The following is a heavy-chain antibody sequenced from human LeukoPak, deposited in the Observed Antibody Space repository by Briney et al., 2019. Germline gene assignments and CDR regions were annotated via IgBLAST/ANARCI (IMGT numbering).Heavy chain of an antibody. CDR1: GFTFSSYA. CDR3: AKDGGLGIAARPYYMDV. Sequence: PGGSLRLSCAASGFTFSSYAMHWVRQAPGKGLEWVAVISYDGSNKYYADSVKGRFTISRDNSKNTLYLQMNSLRAEDTAVYYCAKDGGLGIAARPYYMDVWGKGTTVTVSS. D-gene: IGHD6-6*01. V-gene: IGHV3-30-3*01. J-gene: IGHJ6*03. CDR2: ISYDGSNK.